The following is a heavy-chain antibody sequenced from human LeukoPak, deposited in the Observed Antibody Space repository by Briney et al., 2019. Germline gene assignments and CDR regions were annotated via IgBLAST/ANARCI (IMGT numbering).Heavy chain of an antibody. V-gene: IGHV3-48*04. CDR3: ARDRDGYNYPGAFDI. CDR1: GFTFSSYS. D-gene: IGHD5-24*01. J-gene: IGHJ3*02. CDR2: ISSSGSTI. Sequence: GGSLRLSCAASGFTFSSYSMNWVRQAPGKGLEWVSYISSSGSTIYYADSVKGRFTISRDNAKNSLYLQMNSLRAEDTAVYYCARDRDGYNYPGAFDIWGQGTMVTVSS.